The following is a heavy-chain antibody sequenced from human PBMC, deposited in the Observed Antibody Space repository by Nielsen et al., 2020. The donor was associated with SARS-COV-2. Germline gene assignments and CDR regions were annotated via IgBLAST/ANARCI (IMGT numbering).Heavy chain of an antibody. CDR2: IGTTGDKK. D-gene: IGHD1-26*01. CDR3: AKISGSQRHYFDF. V-gene: IGHV3-23*01. CDR1: GFSFSSYA. Sequence: GESLKIYCAASGFSFSSYAMTWVRQAPGKGLEWVSSIGTTGDKKFYADSVKARFTISRDNSKNTLYLQLNSLRAEDTAVFYCAKISGSQRHYFDFWGQGALVTVSS. J-gene: IGHJ4*02.